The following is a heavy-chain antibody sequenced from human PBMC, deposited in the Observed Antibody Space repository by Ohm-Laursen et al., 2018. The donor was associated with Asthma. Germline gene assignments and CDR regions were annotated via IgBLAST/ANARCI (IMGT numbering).Heavy chain of an antibody. CDR1: GFTFSSYA. V-gene: IGHV3-30-3*01. CDR3: ARDVMEWYLPAFDV. D-gene: IGHD3-3*01. Sequence: SLRLSCAASGFTFSSYAMHWVRQAPGKGLEWVAVGGSYYDGGLKYYADSVNGRFTVSRDDSKNTLYLQMNSLRPDDTAVYYCARDVMEWYLPAFDVWGQGTLVTVSS. CDR2: GGSYYDGGLK. J-gene: IGHJ4*02.